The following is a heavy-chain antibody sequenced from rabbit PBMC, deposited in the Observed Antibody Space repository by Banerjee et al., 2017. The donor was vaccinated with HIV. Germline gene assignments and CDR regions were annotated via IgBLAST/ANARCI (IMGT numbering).Heavy chain of an antibody. J-gene: IGHJ4*01. CDR2: IYGGSSGST. D-gene: IGHD4-1*01. Sequence: QSLEESGGDLVKPEGSLTLTCTASGFSFRNKYVMCWVRQAPGKGLEWIGTIYGGSSGSTYHASWAKGRFTISKTSSTTVTLQMTSLTAADTATYFCARDLAGVIGWNFNLWGQGTLVTVS. CDR1: GFSFRNKYV. CDR3: ARDLAGVIGWNFNL. V-gene: IGHV1S40*01.